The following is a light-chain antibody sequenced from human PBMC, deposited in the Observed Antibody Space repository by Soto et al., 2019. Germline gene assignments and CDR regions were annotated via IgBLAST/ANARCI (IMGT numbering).Light chain of an antibody. CDR2: AAS. V-gene: IGKV1-12*01. J-gene: IGKJ4*01. CDR3: QQATIAQLT. Sequence: DIQMTQSPSSVSASVGDRVTITCRASQGISGWLAWYQQKPGKAPKLLIYAASTLETGVPSRFSGASSGTDFTLTINNLQPEDFATYYCQQATIAQLTFGGGTKVEI. CDR1: QGISGW.